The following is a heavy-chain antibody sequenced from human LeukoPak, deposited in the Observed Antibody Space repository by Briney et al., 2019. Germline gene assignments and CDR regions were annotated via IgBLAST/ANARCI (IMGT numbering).Heavy chain of an antibody. CDR3: ARENDMGYCSGGRCYKGYNAMDV. Sequence: PGGSLRLSCAASGFTVSSNYMSRVRQAPGKGLEWVSVIFSGGSTYYADSVKGRFTISRDNSKNTLYLQMNSLRAEDTAVYYCARENDMGYCSGGRCYKGYNAMDVWGQGTTVTVSS. D-gene: IGHD2-15*01. CDR1: GFTVSSNY. J-gene: IGHJ6*02. V-gene: IGHV3-53*01. CDR2: IFSGGST.